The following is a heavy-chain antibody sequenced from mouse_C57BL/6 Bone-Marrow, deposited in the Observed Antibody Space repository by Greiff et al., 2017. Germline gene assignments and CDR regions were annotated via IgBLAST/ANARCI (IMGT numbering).Heavy chain of an antibody. CDR1: GFTFSDYG. J-gene: IGHJ2*01. CDR3: ATSSFDY. CDR2: ISSGSSTI. Sequence: EVKLVESGRGLVKPGGSLKLSCAASGFTFSDYGMHWVRQAPEKGLEWVAYISSGSSTIYYADTVKGRFTISRDNAKNTLFLQMTSLRSEDTAVYYCATSSFDYWGQGTTLTVSS. V-gene: IGHV5-17*01. D-gene: IGHD1-1*01.